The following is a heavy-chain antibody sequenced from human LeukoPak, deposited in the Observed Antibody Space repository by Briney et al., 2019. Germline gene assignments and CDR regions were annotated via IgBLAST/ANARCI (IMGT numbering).Heavy chain of an antibody. J-gene: IGHJ4*02. CDR3: ARDRYGGNSFDY. CDR1: GFTFSDYY. V-gene: IGHV4-4*07. CDR2: IYTSGST. D-gene: IGHD4-23*01. Sequence: LRLSCAASGFTFSDYYMSWIRQPAGKGLEWIGRIYTSGSTNYNPSLKSRVTMSVDTSKNQFSLKLSSVTAADTAVYYCARDRYGGNSFDYWGQGTLVTVSS.